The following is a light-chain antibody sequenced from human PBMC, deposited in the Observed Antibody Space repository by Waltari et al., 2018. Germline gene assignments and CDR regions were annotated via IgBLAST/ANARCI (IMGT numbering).Light chain of an antibody. V-gene: IGLV4-69*01. CDR2: LNSDGSH. CDR3: QTWDTDIHVV. J-gene: IGLJ2*01. Sequence: QLVLTQSPSASASLGAPVTLTCTLSSGHSNYAIAWHQQQPQKGPRYLMKLNSDGSHTKGDGIPDRFSGSSSGAERFLPITSLQSEDEGDYYCQTWDTDIHVVFGGGTKLIVL. CDR1: SGHSNYA.